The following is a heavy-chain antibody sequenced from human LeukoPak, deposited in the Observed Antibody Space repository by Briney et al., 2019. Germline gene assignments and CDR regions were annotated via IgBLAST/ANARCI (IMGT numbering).Heavy chain of an antibody. CDR3: ARQRRGVGATRSQVFGWFDP. J-gene: IGHJ5*02. D-gene: IGHD1-26*01. V-gene: IGHV4-39*01. CDR2: IYYSGST. Sequence: SETLSLTCTVSGGSISSSSYYWGWIRQPPGKGLEWIGSIYYSGSTYYNPSLKSRVTISVDTSKNQFSLKLSSVTAADTAVYYCARQRRGVGATRSQVFGWFDPWGQGTLVTVSS. CDR1: GGSISSSSYY.